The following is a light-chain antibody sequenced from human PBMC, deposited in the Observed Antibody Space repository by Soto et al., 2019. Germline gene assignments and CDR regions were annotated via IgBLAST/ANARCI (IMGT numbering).Light chain of an antibody. Sequence: QSALTQPHSASGSPGQSVTISCTGTSSDVGGYNYVSWYQQHPGKAPTLMSYEVSKRPSGFPDRFSGSKSGNTASLTVSGLQAEDDADYYCSSYAGSNIFVFGTGTKVTVL. J-gene: IGLJ1*01. V-gene: IGLV2-8*01. CDR3: SSYAGSNIFV. CDR2: EVS. CDR1: SSDVGGYNY.